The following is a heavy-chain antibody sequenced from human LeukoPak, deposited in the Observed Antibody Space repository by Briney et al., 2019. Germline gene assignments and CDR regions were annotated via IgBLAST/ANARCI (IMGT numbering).Heavy chain of an antibody. CDR3: ARPSVAGPYFDF. CDR1: GFTFSSYW. Sequence: GGSLRLSCAASGFTFSSYWMHWVRQAPGKGLVWVSRINSDGSSTSYADSVKGRFTISRDNAKNTLYLQMNSLRAEDTAVYYCARPSVAGPYFDFWGQGTLVTVSS. V-gene: IGHV3-74*01. D-gene: IGHD6-19*01. J-gene: IGHJ4*02. CDR2: INSDGSST.